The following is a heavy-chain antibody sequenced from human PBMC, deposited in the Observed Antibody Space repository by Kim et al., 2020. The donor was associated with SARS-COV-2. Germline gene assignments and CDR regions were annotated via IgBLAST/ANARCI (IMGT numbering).Heavy chain of an antibody. CDR2: IIPILGIA. CDR3: ARLYCSSTSCYADYYGMDV. D-gene: IGHD2-2*01. J-gene: IGHJ6*02. V-gene: IGHV1-69*02. Sequence: SVKVSCKASGGTFSSYTISWVRQAPGQGLEWMGRIIPILGIANYAQKFQGRVTITADKSTSTAYMELSSLRSEDTAVYYCARLYCSSTSCYADYYGMDVWGQGTTVTVSS. CDR1: GGTFSSYT.